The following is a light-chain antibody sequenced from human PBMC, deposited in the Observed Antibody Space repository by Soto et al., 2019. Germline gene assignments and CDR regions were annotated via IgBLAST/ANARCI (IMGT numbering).Light chain of an antibody. Sequence: DIQMTQSASSLSASVGDRVTITCRASQSLSSNLNWHQQKPGKAPKVLIYAASSIQSGVPSSFSCRASGSEFALTTSRLQPEDFATYYGQQNYSIPYTIGQGTKLEIK. CDR1: QSLSSN. CDR2: AAS. V-gene: IGKV1-39*01. J-gene: IGKJ2*01. CDR3: QQNYSIPYT.